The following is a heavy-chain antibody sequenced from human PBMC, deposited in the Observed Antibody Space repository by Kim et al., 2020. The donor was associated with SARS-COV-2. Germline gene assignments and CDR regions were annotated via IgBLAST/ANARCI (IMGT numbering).Heavy chain of an antibody. Sequence: ASVKVSCKASGYTFTGYYMHWVRQAPGQGLEWMGRINPNSGGTNYAQKFQGRVTMTRDTPISTAYMELSRLRSDDTAVYYCARSVVVLTQFDYWGQGTLVTVSS. J-gene: IGHJ4*02. CDR3: ARSVVVLTQFDY. V-gene: IGHV1-2*06. CDR1: GYTFTGYY. D-gene: IGHD2-15*01. CDR2: INPNSGGT.